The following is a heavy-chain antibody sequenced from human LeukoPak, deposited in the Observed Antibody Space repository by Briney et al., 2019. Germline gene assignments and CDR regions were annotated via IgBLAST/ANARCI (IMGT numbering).Heavy chain of an antibody. V-gene: IGHV4-34*01. CDR2: INHSGST. CDR3: ARGLRIQLWLQLGWFDP. CDR1: GGSFSGYY. J-gene: IGHJ5*02. Sequence: PSETLSLTCAVYGGSFSGYYWSWIRQPPGKGLEWIGEINHSGSTNYNASLKSRVTISVDTSKNQFSLKPSSVTAADTAVYYCARGLRIQLWLQLGWFDPWGQGTLVTVSS. D-gene: IGHD5-18*01.